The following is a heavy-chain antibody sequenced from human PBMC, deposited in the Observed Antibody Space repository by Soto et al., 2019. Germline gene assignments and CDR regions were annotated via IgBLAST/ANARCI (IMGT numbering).Heavy chain of an antibody. CDR3: ARHISVPRTRGFAY. D-gene: IGHD2-21*01. J-gene: IGHJ4*02. CDR2: IYHSGTT. CDR1: GGSISTNW. Sequence: QVQLQESGPGLVKPSGTLSLTCAVSGGSISTNWWSWVRQPPGKGLEGIGEIYHSGTTNYNPSLRSRVTISIDKSKNQLSLDLTSVTAADTAVYYCARHISVPRTRGFAYWGQGTLVTVSS. V-gene: IGHV4-4*02.